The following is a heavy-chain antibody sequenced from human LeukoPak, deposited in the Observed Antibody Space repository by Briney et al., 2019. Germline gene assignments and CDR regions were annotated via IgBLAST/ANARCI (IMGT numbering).Heavy chain of an antibody. Sequence: SETLSLTCTVSGGSISSYYWSWIRQPAGKGLEWIGRIYTSGSTNYNPSLKSRVTMSVDTSKNQFSLKLSSVTAAGTAVYYCARDESSDYGDYGRWDYYYYYMDVWGKGTTVTVSS. CDR1: GGSISSYY. CDR2: IYTSGST. D-gene: IGHD4-17*01. V-gene: IGHV4-4*07. J-gene: IGHJ6*03. CDR3: ARDESSDYGDYGRWDYYYYYMDV.